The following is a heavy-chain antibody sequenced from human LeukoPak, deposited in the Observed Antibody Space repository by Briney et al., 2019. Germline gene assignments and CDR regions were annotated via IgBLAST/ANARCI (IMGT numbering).Heavy chain of an antibody. J-gene: IGHJ4*02. CDR1: GYTFSSYA. CDR3: ARVGLLTGYYFFDY. V-gene: IGHV1-69*13. D-gene: IGHD3-9*01. CDR2: IIPIFGTA. Sequence: SVKVSCKASGYTFSSYAISWVRQAPGQGLEWMGGIIPIFGTANYAQKFQGRVTITADESTSTAYMELSSLRSEETAVYYCARVGLLTGYYFFDYWGQGTLVTVSS.